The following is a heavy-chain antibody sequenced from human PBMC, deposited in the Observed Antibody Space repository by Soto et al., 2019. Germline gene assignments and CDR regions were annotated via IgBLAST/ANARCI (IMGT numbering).Heavy chain of an antibody. D-gene: IGHD3-9*01. V-gene: IGHV1-2*04. CDR1: GYTFTGYY. CDR2: INPNSGGT. Sequence: QVQLVQSGAEVKKPGASVKVSCKASGYTFTGYYMHWVRQAPGQGLEWMGWINPNSGGTNYAQKFQGWFTMTRDTSISTAYMELSRLRSDDTAVYYCARAYDILTGYGRWFDPWGQGTLVTVSS. J-gene: IGHJ5*02. CDR3: ARAYDILTGYGRWFDP.